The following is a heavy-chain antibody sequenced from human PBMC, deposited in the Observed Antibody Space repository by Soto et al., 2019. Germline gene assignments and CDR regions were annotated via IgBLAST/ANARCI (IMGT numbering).Heavy chain of an antibody. Sequence: QLQLQESGPGLVKPSETLSLTCTVSGGSISSSSYYWGWIRQPPGKGLEWIGNIYYSGSTYYNPSLKSRVTRSVDTSKTQFSLKLSSVTAADTAVYYCARQASGYDYSDYFDYWGQGTLVTVSS. D-gene: IGHD5-12*01. CDR2: IYYSGST. V-gene: IGHV4-39*01. CDR1: GGSISSSSYY. J-gene: IGHJ4*02. CDR3: ARQASGYDYSDYFDY.